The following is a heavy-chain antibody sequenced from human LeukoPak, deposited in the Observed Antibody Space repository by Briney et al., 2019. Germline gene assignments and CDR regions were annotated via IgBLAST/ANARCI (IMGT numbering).Heavy chain of an antibody. CDR3: ARHRGYSGYVDY. CDR2: IYYGGST. D-gene: IGHD5-12*01. Sequence: SETLSLTCTVSGGSIGSYYWSWIRQPPGKGLEWIGYIYYGGSTNYNPSLKSRVTISVDTSKNQFSLKLSSVTAADTAVYYCARHRGYSGYVDYWGQGTLVTVSS. J-gene: IGHJ4*02. V-gene: IGHV4-59*08. CDR1: GGSIGSYY.